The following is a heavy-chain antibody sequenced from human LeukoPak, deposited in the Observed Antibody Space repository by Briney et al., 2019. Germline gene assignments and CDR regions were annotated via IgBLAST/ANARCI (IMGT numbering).Heavy chain of an antibody. CDR1: GFTFSSYG. CDR2: ISYDGSNK. V-gene: IGHV3-30*18. CDR3: AKDQAGNTMVRGVIIKAYYYYYGMDV. Sequence: PGRSLRLSCAASGFTFSSYGMHWVRQAPGKGLEWVAVISYDGSNKYYADSVKGRFTISRDNSKNTLYLQMNSLRAEDTAVCYCAKDQAGNTMVRGVIIKAYYYYYGMDVWGQGTTVTVSS. D-gene: IGHD3-10*01. J-gene: IGHJ6*02.